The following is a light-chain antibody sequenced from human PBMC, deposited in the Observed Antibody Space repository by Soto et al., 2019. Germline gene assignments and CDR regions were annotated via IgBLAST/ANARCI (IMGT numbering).Light chain of an antibody. J-gene: IGKJ3*01. CDR2: SAS. Sequence: EVVLTQSPDTLSLSVGERASLSCRASQSISSNFLAWYQQKPGQAPRLLIYSASTRATGVPDRFSGSGSGTHFTLTITRLEPEDFAIYKCQNYNFSFGPGTKVEIK. CDR3: QNYNFS. V-gene: IGKV3-20*01. CDR1: QSISSNF.